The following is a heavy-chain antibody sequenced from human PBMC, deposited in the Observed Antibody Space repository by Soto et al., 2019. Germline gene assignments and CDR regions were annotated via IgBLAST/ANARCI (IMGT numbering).Heavy chain of an antibody. CDR3: AGGVYYDSSGYPDY. V-gene: IGHV4-59*01. J-gene: IGHJ4*02. CDR1: GGSISSYY. Sequence: SETLSLTCTVSGGSISSYYWSWIRQPPGKGLEWIGYIYYSGSTNYNPSLKSRVTISVDTSKNQFSLKLSSVTAADTAVYYCAGGVYYDSSGYPDYWGQGTLVTVSS. CDR2: IYYSGST. D-gene: IGHD3-22*01.